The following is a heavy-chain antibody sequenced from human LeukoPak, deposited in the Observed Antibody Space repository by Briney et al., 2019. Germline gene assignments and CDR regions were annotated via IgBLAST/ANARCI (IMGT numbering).Heavy chain of an antibody. CDR3: ARELVAPRPHNDYYFYMDV. CDR1: GAAINSGSYY. J-gene: IGHJ6*03. CDR2: ILTTGSA. V-gene: IGHV4-61*02. D-gene: IGHD5-12*01. Sequence: PSETLSLTCAVSGAAINSGSYYWTWIRQPAGKGLEWIGRILTTGSATYNPSLNSRVSISLDTSKKQFSLNLTSVTAADTAVYFCARELVAPRPHNDYYFYMDVWGKGTTVTVSS.